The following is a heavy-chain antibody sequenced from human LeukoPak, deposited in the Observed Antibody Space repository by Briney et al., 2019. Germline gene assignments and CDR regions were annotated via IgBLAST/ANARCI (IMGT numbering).Heavy chain of an antibody. J-gene: IGHJ2*01. CDR3: ARRGGTYWYFDL. V-gene: IGHV4-59*01. D-gene: IGHD1-1*01. CDR2: TYYSGST. Sequence: TSGTLSLTCTVSDGSTSGYFWTWIRQPPGKGLEWIGNTYYSGSTNYNPSLKSRVTISVDTPKNQFSLKVTSVTVADTAVYYCARRGGTYWYFDLWGRGTLVTVSS. CDR1: DGSTSGYF.